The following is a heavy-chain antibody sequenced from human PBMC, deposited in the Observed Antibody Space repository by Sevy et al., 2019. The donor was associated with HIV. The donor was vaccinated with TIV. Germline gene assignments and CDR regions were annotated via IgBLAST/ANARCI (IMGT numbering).Heavy chain of an antibody. CDR2: IKQDAGQK. Sequence: GGSLRLSCAASGFTFSKYWMGWVRQAPGKGLEWVANIKQDAGQKYYVDSVKGRFTISRDNAKNSLYLQMNSLKPEDTAVYYCTTDAALTPWYALQYWGQGTLVTVSS. CDR3: TTDAALTPWYALQY. V-gene: IGHV3-7*03. J-gene: IGHJ1*01. D-gene: IGHD2-8*01. CDR1: GFTFSKYW.